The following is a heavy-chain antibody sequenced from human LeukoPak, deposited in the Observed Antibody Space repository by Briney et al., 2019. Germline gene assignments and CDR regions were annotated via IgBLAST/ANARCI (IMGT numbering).Heavy chain of an antibody. CDR1: GFTFSDFY. J-gene: IGHJ4*02. Sequence: GGSLRLSCAASGFTFSDFYMSWIRQAPGKGLEWVSYISSSGSTIYYADSVKGRFTISRDNAKNSLYLQMNSLRAEDTAVYYCARDYCSSTSRIPRWGQGTLVTVSS. CDR2: ISSSGSTI. D-gene: IGHD2-2*01. V-gene: IGHV3-11*01. CDR3: ARDYCSSTSRIPR.